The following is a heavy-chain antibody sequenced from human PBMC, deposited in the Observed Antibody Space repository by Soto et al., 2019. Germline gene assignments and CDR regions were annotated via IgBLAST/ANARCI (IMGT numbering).Heavy chain of an antibody. V-gene: IGHV3-64*01. CDR1: GFTFSSYA. D-gene: IGHD5-18*01. Sequence: GGSLRLSCAASGFTFSSYAMHWVRQAPGKGLEYVSAISSNGGSTYYANSVKGRFTISRDNSKNTLYLQMGSLRAEDMAVYYCARGLPGYYYGMDVWGQGTTVTV. CDR2: ISSNGGST. J-gene: IGHJ6*02. CDR3: ARGLPGYYYGMDV.